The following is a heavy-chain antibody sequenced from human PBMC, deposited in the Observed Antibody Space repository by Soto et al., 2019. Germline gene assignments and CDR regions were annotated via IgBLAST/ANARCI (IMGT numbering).Heavy chain of an antibody. Sequence: QVQRVQSGAEVKKPGASVKVSCKASGYTFTSYDINWVLQATGQGLEWMGWMNPNSGNTGYAQKFQGRVTMTRNTSISTAYMELSSLRSEDTAVYYCARRGYSSSWYYYYYYGMDVWGQGTTVTVSS. J-gene: IGHJ6*02. CDR1: GYTFTSYD. V-gene: IGHV1-8*01. D-gene: IGHD6-13*01. CDR2: MNPNSGNT. CDR3: ARRGYSSSWYYYYYYGMDV.